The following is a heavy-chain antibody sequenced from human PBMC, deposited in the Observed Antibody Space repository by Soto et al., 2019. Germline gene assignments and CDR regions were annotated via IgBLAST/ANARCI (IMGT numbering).Heavy chain of an antibody. J-gene: IGHJ3*02. V-gene: IGHV3-21*01. D-gene: IGHD3-22*01. CDR3: ARDPPDYYDSSGFGAFDI. CDR1: GFAFSSYS. Sequence: GGSLRLSCAASGFAFSSYSMNWVRQAPGKGLEWVSSISSSSSYIYYADSVKGRFTISRDNAKNSLYLQMNSLRAEDTAVYYCARDPPDYYDSSGFGAFDIWGQGTMVTVSS. CDR2: ISSSSSYI.